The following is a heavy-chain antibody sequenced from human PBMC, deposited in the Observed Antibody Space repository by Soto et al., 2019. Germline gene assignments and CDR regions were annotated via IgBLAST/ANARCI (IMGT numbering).Heavy chain of an antibody. CDR3: ASGASRWYPYCFDS. D-gene: IGHD6-13*01. J-gene: IGHJ4*02. V-gene: IGHV1-69*01. Sequence: QAQVVQSGAEVRKPGSSVKLSCKASEGTFNSYAIAWVRQAPGQGLEWMGGIIPYYNTLNYAQKFQDRVTITADDYTNTVYMEVSSLRSDDTAVYFCASGASRWYPYCFDSWAQGTLVTVSS. CDR1: EGTFNSYA. CDR2: IIPYYNTL.